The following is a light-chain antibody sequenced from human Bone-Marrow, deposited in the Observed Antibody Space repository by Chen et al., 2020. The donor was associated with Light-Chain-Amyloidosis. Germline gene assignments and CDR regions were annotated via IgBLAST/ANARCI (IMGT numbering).Light chain of an antibody. J-gene: IGLJ1*01. V-gene: IGLV8-61*01. CDR3: LLYMSSGISV. Sequence: QIVVTQEPSFSVSPGGTITLTCGLNSGTVSTSHNPSWSQQTPGQTPRTLIYNTNTRSSGVTTRFSGGMIGDKAALTITGAQADDEASYYCLLYMSSGISVFGAGTTVTVL. CDR2: NTN. CDR1: SGTVSTSHN.